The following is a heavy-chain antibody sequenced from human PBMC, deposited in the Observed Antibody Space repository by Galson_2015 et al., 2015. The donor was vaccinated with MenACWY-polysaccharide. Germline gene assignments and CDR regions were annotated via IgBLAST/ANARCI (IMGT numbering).Heavy chain of an antibody. J-gene: IGHJ4*02. D-gene: IGHD3-3*01. V-gene: IGHV3-30*07. Sequence: ISRDNSKNTLYLEMNSLRTEDTAVYYCARDLGVGQYFDYWGRGTLVTVSS. CDR3: ARDLGVGQYFDY.